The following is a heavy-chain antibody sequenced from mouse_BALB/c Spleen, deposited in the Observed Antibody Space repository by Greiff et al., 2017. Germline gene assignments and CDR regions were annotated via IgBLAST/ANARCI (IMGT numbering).Heavy chain of an antibody. J-gene: IGHJ4*01. D-gene: IGHD2-1*01. CDR2: IDTSDSYT. Sequence: VQLQQPGAELVMPGASVKMSCKASGYTFTDYWMHWVKQRPGQGLEWIGAIDTSDSYTSYNQKFKGKATLTVDESSSTAYMQLSSLTSEDSAVYYCARWDGNYDYYAMDYWGQGTSVTVSS. CDR3: ARWDGNYDYYAMDY. CDR1: GYTFTDYW. V-gene: IGHV1-69*01.